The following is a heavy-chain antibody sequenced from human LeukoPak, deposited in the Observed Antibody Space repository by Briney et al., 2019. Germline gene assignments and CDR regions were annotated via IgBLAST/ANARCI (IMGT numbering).Heavy chain of an antibody. Sequence: PSETLSLTCTVSGDSISNISYYWGWIRQPRGRGLEWIGSIYYSGSTYYNPSRKSRVTMVVDMSRNQLSLRLSTATAADMAVYFCARIGHCVCGSCCPSRSFYHYIDVWGKGTTITASS. V-gene: IGHV4-39*01. CDR3: ARIGHCVCGSCCPSRSFYHYIDV. CDR2: IYYSGST. CDR1: GDSISNISYY. D-gene: IGHD2-15*01. J-gene: IGHJ6*03.